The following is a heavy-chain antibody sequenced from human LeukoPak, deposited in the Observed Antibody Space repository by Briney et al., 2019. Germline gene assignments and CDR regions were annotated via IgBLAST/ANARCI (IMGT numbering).Heavy chain of an antibody. Sequence: GASVKVSCKASGGTFSSYAISWVRQAPGQGLEWMGGIIPIFGTANYAQKFQGRVTITADKSTSTAYMELSSLRSEDTAVYYCARGKWELPVPRAFDIWGQGTMVTVSS. D-gene: IGHD1-26*01. CDR2: IIPIFGTA. J-gene: IGHJ3*02. CDR1: GGTFSSYA. CDR3: ARGKWELPVPRAFDI. V-gene: IGHV1-69*06.